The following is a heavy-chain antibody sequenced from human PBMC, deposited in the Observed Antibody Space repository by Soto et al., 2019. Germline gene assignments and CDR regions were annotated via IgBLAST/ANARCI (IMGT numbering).Heavy chain of an antibody. V-gene: IGHV4-59*08. Sequence: PSETLSLTCTVSGCSISSYYWSWIRQPPGKGLEWIGYIYYSGSTNYNPSLKSRVTISVDTSKNQFSLQLNSVTPEDTAVYYCARVRFEQQMSHFDYWGQGILVTVSS. CDR1: GCSISSYY. D-gene: IGHD6-13*01. J-gene: IGHJ4*02. CDR2: IYYSGST. CDR3: ARVRFEQQMSHFDY.